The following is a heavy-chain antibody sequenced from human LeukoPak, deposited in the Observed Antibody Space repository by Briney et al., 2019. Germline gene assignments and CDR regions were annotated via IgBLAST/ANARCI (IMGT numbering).Heavy chain of an antibody. V-gene: IGHV3-21*01. CDR1: GFTFSSYG. CDR2: FGTRSTSI. CDR3: AREVSEGFDF. Sequence: GGSLRLSCAASGFTFSSYGMHWIRQAPGKGLEWVSSFGTRSTSIYHAGSVKGRFAISRDNAKNSLYLQMNSLRAEDTALYYCAREVSEGFDFWGQGTLVTVSS. D-gene: IGHD3-22*01. J-gene: IGHJ4*02.